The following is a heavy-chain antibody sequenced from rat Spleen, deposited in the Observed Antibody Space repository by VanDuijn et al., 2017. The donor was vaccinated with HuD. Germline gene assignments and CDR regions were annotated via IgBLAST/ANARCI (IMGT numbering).Heavy chain of an antibody. Sequence: EVQLVESDGDLVQPGRSLKLSCAASGFTFSDYYMAWVRQAPTKGLEWVASISTGGGNTYYRDSVKGRFTISRDNAKSFLQMDSLRSGDTATYYCARLTTAFDYWGQGVMVTVSS. D-gene: IGHD1-10*01. CDR1: GFTFSDYY. CDR2: ISTGGGNT. CDR3: ARLTTAFDY. V-gene: IGHV5-25*01. J-gene: IGHJ2*01.